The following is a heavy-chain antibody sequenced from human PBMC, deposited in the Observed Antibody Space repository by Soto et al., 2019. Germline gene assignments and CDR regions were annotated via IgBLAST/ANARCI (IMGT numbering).Heavy chain of an antibody. J-gene: IGHJ6*02. Sequence: SVKVSCKASGGTFSSYAISWVRQAPGQGLEWMGGIIPIFGTANYAQKFQGRVTITADESTSTAYMELSSLRSEDTAVYYCARANFPAQYYYYGMDVWGQGTTVTVSS. CDR2: IIPIFGTA. CDR3: ARANFPAQYYYYGMDV. V-gene: IGHV1-69*13. CDR1: GGTFSSYA.